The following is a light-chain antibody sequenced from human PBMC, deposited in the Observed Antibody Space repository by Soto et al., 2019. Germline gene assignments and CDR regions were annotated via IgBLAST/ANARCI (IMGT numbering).Light chain of an antibody. Sequence: QSVLTQPPSASGTPGQRVTISCSGSSSDIGSNVVNWYQQLPGTAPKLLIYTNDQRPSGVPDRFSGSKSGTSASLAISGLQSEDEADYYCAAWDDSLSGPVFGGGTQLTVL. V-gene: IGLV1-44*01. J-gene: IGLJ3*02. CDR2: TND. CDR1: SSDIGSNV. CDR3: AAWDDSLSGPV.